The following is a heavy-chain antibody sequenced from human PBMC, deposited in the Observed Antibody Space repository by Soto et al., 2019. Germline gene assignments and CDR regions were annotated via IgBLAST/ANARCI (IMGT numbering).Heavy chain of an antibody. V-gene: IGHV4-34*01. J-gene: IGHJ6*02. Sequence: PSETLSLTCAVYGGSFSGYYWSWIRQPPGKGLEWIGEINHSGSTNYNPSLKSRVTISVDTSKNQFSLKLSSVTAADTAVYYCARRLRNYYYYGMDVWGQGTTVTF. CDR2: INHSGST. CDR3: ARRLRNYYYYGMDV. CDR1: GGSFSGYY.